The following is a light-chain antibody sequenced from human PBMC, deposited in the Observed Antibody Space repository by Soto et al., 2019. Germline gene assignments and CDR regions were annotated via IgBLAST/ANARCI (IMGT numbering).Light chain of an antibody. V-gene: IGLV4-69*01. CDR3: QTWGTGNVV. CDR1: SGHSSYA. Sequence: QPVLTQSPSASASLGASVKLTCTLSSGHSSYAIAWHQQQPEKGPRYLMKLNSDGSHSKGDGIPDRFSGSSSGAERYLTISRLQSEDEADYYRQTWGTGNVVFGGGTKLTV. J-gene: IGLJ2*01. CDR2: LNSDGSH.